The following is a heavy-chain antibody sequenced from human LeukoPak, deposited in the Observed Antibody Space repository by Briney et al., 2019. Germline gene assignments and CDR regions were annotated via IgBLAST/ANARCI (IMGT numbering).Heavy chain of an antibody. CDR3: AKDRDSSSWLSPLDGMDV. J-gene: IGHJ6*02. CDR1: GFTFSSYG. D-gene: IGHD6-13*01. Sequence: GGSLRLSCAASGFTFSSYGMHWVRQAPGKGLEWVAVISYDGSNKYYADSVKGRFTISRDNSKNTLYLQMNSLRAEDTAVYYCAKDRDSSSWLSPLDGMDVWGQGTTVTVS. V-gene: IGHV3-30*18. CDR2: ISYDGSNK.